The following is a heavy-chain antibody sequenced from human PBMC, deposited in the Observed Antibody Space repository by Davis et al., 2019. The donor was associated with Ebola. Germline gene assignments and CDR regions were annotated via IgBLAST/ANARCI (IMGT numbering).Heavy chain of an antibody. CDR1: GGSFSGYY. CDR2: INHSGST. J-gene: IGHJ6*02. V-gene: IGHV4-34*01. Sequence: PSETLSLTCAVYGGSFSGYYWSWIRQPPGKGLEWIGEINHSGSTNYNPSLKSRVTISVDTSKNQFSLKLSSVTAADTAVYYCARGDIVVVPAGYYYYGMDVWGQGTTVTVSS. CDR3: ARGDIVVVPAGYYYYGMDV. D-gene: IGHD2-2*01.